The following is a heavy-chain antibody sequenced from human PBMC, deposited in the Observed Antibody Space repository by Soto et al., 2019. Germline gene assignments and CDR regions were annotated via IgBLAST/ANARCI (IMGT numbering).Heavy chain of an antibody. CDR2: IYYSGST. Sequence: PSETLSLTCTVSGGSISSYYWSWIRQPPGKGLEWIGYIYYSGSTNYNPSLKSRVTISVDTSKNQFSLKLSSVTAADTAVYYCARDLIEFGCSSTSPCHYYYYGMDVWGQGTTVTSP. D-gene: IGHD2-2*01. CDR3: ARDLIEFGCSSTSPCHYYYYGMDV. V-gene: IGHV4-59*01. CDR1: GGSISSYY. J-gene: IGHJ6*02.